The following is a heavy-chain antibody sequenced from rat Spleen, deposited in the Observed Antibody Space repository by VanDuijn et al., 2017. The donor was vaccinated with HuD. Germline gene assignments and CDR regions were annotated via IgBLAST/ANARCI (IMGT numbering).Heavy chain of an antibody. CDR3: ARADISAIYTDGI. D-gene: IGHD1-2*01. CDR2: IWYDGNT. CDR1: GFSLTKHS. V-gene: IGHV2-4*01. Sequence: QVQLKESGPGLVQPSETLSLSCTVSGFSLTKHSVSWVRQPSEKGPEWMGRIWYDGNTDYNSGLKSRLSISRDTSKSQVFLKMTSLQTEDTATYYCARADISAIYTDGIWGQGVMVTVSS. J-gene: IGHJ2*01.